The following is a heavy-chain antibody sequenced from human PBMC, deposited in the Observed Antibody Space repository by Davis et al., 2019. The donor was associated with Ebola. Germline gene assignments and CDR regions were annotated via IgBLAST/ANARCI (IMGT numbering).Heavy chain of an antibody. J-gene: IGHJ4*02. V-gene: IGHV3-23*01. CDR2: ITSSGGGT. D-gene: IGHD3-10*01. Sequence: PGGSLRLSCAASGFTFSSYAMSWVRQAPGKGLEWVSAITSSGGGTYYADSVKGRFTISRDNSKNTLYLQMNSLRADDTAVYYCARDHVLVWFGALAYWGQGTLVTVSS. CDR3: ARDHVLVWFGALAY. CDR1: GFTFSSYA.